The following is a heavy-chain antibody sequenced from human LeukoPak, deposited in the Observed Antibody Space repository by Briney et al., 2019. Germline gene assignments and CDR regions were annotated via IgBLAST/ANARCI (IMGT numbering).Heavy chain of an antibody. Sequence: SETLSLTCAVYGGSFSGYYWSWIRQPPGKGLEWIGEINHSGSTNYNPSLKSRVTISVDTSKNQFSLKLSSVTAADTAVYYCARAPKQSGYCSGGSCYPSWYYYGMDVWGQGTLVTVSS. CDR2: INHSGST. J-gene: IGHJ6*02. CDR3: ARAPKQSGYCSGGSCYPSWYYYGMDV. D-gene: IGHD2-15*01. CDR1: GGSFSGYY. V-gene: IGHV4-34*01.